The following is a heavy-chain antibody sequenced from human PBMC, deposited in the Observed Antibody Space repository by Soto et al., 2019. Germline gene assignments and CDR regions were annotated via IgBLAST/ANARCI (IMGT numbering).Heavy chain of an antibody. CDR3: ARDRYDFWSGYKNYYYYGMDV. CDR2: ISAYNGNT. Sequence: QVQLVQSGAEVKKPGASVKVSCKASGYTFTSYGISWVRQAPGQGLEWMGWISAYNGNTNYAQKLQGRVTMTTDTATSTAYMELRGLRSDDTAVYYCARDRYDFWSGYKNYYYYGMDVWGEGTTVTVSS. V-gene: IGHV1-18*01. D-gene: IGHD3-3*01. CDR1: GYTFTSYG. J-gene: IGHJ6*02.